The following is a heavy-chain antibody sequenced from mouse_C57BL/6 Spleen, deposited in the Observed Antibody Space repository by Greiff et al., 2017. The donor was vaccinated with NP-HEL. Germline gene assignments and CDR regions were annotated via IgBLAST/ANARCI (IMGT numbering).Heavy chain of an antibody. Sequence: VQLQESGAELARPGASVKLSCKASGYTFTSYGISWVKQRTGQGLEWIGEIYPRSGNTYYNEKFKGKATLTADKSSSTAYMELRSLTSEDSAVYFCALFYYYGSSPWFAYWGQGTLVTVSA. CDR2: IYPRSGNT. J-gene: IGHJ3*01. CDR1: GYTFTSYG. V-gene: IGHV1-81*01. CDR3: ALFYYYGSSPWFAY. D-gene: IGHD1-1*01.